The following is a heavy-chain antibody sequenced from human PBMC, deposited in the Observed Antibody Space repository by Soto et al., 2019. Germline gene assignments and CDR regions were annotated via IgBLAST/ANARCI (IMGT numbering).Heavy chain of an antibody. CDR3: ARKVVGSTSRPDYWYFEL. J-gene: IGHJ2*01. D-gene: IGHD2-21*01. CDR1: GFTFINYA. Sequence: EVQLLESGGDSVQPGGSVRLSCAGSGFTFINYAMNWVRQAPGKGLEWVSTISGGGDATFFADSVRGRSTFSRDNSKNTVTLQMNSLGVDDTAVYYCARKVVGSTSRPDYWYFELWGRGTLVTVSS. V-gene: IGHV3-23*01. CDR2: ISGGGDAT.